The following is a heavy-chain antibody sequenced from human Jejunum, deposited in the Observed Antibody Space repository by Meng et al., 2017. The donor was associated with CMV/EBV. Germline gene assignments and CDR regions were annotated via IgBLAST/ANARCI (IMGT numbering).Heavy chain of an antibody. J-gene: IGHJ4*02. V-gene: IGHV3-23*01. CDR1: GFSFGDYV. D-gene: IGHD3-16*01. CDR3: AKLTDY. Sequence: SLKSSCTTSGFSFGDYVMSWVRQAPGKGLEWVSAITGSGGSTYYADSVKGRFTISRDISKNTLYLQMNSLRAEDTAVYYCAKLTDYWGQGTLVTVSS. CDR2: ITGSGGST.